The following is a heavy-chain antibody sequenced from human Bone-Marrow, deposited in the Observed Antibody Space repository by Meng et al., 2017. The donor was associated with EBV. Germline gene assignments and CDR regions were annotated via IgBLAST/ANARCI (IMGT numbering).Heavy chain of an antibody. CDR1: GGSLSGFS. CDR2: IKHSGST. D-gene: IGHD3-9*01. Sequence: QVQLQQWGAGLLKPSETLSLTCVVKGGSLSGFSWSWIRQASGKGLEWIGEIKHSGSTNYNPSLKNRVTISVDPSKNQFSLRLSSVTAADTAVYYCARATGGSTGYFRWGQGTLVTVSS. CDR3: ARATGGSTGYFR. V-gene: IGHV4-34*01. J-gene: IGHJ4*02.